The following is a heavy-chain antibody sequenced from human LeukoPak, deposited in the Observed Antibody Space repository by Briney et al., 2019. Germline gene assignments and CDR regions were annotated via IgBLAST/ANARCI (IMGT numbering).Heavy chain of an antibody. Sequence: NPSETLSLTCTVSGGSISSYYWSWIRQPPGKGLEWIGYIYYSGSTNYNPSLKSRVTISVDTSKNQFSLKLSSVTAADTAVYYCAKIYEILPWCPEWWGQGTLVTVSS. J-gene: IGHJ4*02. D-gene: IGHD3-9*01. CDR3: AKIYEILPWCPEW. CDR2: IYYSGST. CDR1: GGSISSYY. V-gene: IGHV4-59*01.